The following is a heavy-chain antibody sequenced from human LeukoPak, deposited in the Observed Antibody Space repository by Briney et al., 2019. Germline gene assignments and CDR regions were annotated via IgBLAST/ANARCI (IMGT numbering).Heavy chain of an antibody. J-gene: IGHJ3*02. CDR2: IHKTGDYT. V-gene: IGHV3-NL1*01. Sequence: GGSLRLSCAASGFTFSSYSMNWVRQAPGKGLEWVSAIHKTGDYTYYTDSVKGRFTISRDNSKNTLYLQMNSLRAEDTAVYYCAKPSGSYYGSAFDIWGQGTMVTVSS. D-gene: IGHD1-26*01. CDR1: GFTFSSYS. CDR3: AKPSGSYYGSAFDI.